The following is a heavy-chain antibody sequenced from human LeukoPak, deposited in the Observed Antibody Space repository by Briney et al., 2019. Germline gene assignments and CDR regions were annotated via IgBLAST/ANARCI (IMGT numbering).Heavy chain of an antibody. D-gene: IGHD3-3*01. CDR3: ARGITIFGVVISGEYFDY. J-gene: IGHJ4*02. V-gene: IGHV3-21*01. Sequence: GGSLRLSCAASGFTFSSYSMNWVRQAPGKGLEWVSSISSSSSYIYYADSVKGRFTISRDNAKNSLYLQMNSLRAEDTAVYYCARGITIFGVVISGEYFDYWGQGTLVTVSS. CDR1: GFTFSSYS. CDR2: ISSSSSYI.